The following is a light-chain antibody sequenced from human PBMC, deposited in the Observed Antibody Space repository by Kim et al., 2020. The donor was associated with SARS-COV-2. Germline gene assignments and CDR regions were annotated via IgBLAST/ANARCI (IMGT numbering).Light chain of an antibody. CDR1: SGDVGAYDY. V-gene: IGLV2-14*03. CDR2: DVS. CDR3: SSYTTSITLV. Sequence: QSALTQPASVSGSPGQSITISCTGTSGDVGAYDYVSWYQQHPGEAPKLMIYDVSNRPSGVSNRFSGSKSGNTASLTISGLQAEDEADYYCSSYTTSITLVFGGGTKLTVL. J-gene: IGLJ3*02.